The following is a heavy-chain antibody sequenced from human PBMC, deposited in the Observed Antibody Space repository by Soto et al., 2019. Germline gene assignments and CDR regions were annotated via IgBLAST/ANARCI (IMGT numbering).Heavy chain of an antibody. CDR3: AGYCSGGSCYGGVDY. Sequence: QVQLVQSGAGVKKPGSSVKVSCKASGGTFSRYAISWVRQAPGQGLEWMGGIIPIFGTANYAQKFQGRVTITADESTSTAYMELSSLRSDDTAVYYCAGYCSGGSCYGGVDYWGQGALVTVSS. V-gene: IGHV1-69*01. J-gene: IGHJ4*02. D-gene: IGHD2-15*01. CDR1: GGTFSRYA. CDR2: IIPIFGTA.